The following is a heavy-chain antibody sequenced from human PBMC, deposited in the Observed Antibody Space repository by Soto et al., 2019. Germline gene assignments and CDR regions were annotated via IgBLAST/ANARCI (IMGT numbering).Heavy chain of an antibody. J-gene: IGHJ6*02. CDR3: ARAWKIEKFGVICMSKGLDV. CDR2: SSNRDRST. CDR1: GFIFSDYY. Sequence: SLKRSCAASGFIFSDYYMTWIRQAPGKGLEWLSCSSNRDRSTYYADSVKDRFVVSKDNAKNLVYLQMNSLRAEDTAVYFCARAWKIEKFGVICMSKGLDVWGQGTTVTVSS. D-gene: IGHD3-3*01. V-gene: IGHV3-11*01.